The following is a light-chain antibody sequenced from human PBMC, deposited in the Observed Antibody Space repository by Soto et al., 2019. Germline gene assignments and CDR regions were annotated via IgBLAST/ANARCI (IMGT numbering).Light chain of an antibody. Sequence: DLQMTQSPSSVSASVRDRVNITCRASQGISSWLSWYQQKPGKATKLLIYAAFSLQSGVPSRFSGSGSGTDFTLTICSRQPEDFATYYCQQGNSFPWTFGQGNKVEIK. CDR3: QQGNSFPWT. CDR1: QGISSW. V-gene: IGKV1-12*01. J-gene: IGKJ1*01. CDR2: AAF.